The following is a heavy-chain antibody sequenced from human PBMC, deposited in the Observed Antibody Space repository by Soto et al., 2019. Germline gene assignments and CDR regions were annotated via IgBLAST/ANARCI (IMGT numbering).Heavy chain of an antibody. D-gene: IGHD6-13*01. CDR2: FDPEDGET. J-gene: IGHJ3*02. Sequence: ASGKVSCKVSGYTLTELSMHWVRQAPGKGLEWMGGFDPEDGETIYAQKFQGRVTMTEDTSTDTAYMELSSLRSEDTAVYYCATENSSSWYENYLDAFDIWGQGTMVTVSS. V-gene: IGHV1-24*01. CDR1: GYTLTELS. CDR3: ATENSSSWYENYLDAFDI.